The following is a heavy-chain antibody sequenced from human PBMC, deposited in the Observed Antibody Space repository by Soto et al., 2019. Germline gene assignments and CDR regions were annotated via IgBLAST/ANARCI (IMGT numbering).Heavy chain of an antibody. D-gene: IGHD3-16*01. CDR1: GGSMSGYY. J-gene: IGHJ5*01. CDR2: IYFTGNT. V-gene: IGHV4-59*13. CDR3: ARYNYGRPNWFDS. Sequence: QVQLHESGPGLVKSSETLSLLCAVSGGSMSGYYWSWVRQPPGKRLEWLGHIYFTGNTNYNPSLKSRVTISVDTSKNQFSLNLTSVTAADTAVYFCARYNYGRPNWFDSWGQGTLVAVSS.